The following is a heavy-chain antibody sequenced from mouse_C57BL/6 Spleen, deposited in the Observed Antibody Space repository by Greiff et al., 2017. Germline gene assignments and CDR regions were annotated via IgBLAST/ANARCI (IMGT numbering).Heavy chain of an antibody. CDR3: TRKLGPVYFDY. CDR2: LSSGGDYI. D-gene: IGHD4-1*01. V-gene: IGHV5-9-1*02. Sequence: EVKVVESGEGLVKPGGSLKLSCAASGFTFSSYAMSWVRQTPEKRLEWVAYLSSGGDYIYYADTVKGRFTISRDNARNTLYLQMSSLKSEDTAMYYCTRKLGPVYFDYWGQGTTLTVSS. J-gene: IGHJ2*01. CDR1: GFTFSSYA.